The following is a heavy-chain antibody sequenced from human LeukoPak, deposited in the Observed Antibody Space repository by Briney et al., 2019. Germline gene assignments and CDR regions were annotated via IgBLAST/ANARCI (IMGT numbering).Heavy chain of an antibody. CDR2: IYYSGST. Sequence: SETLSLTCTVSGGSISSSSYYWGWIRQPPGKGLEWIGSIYYSGSTYYNPSLKSRVTISVDTSKNQFSLKLSSVTAADTAVYYCARDYRDPYSGYLDYWGQGTLVTVSS. D-gene: IGHD6-13*01. CDR1: GGSISSSSYY. CDR3: ARDYRDPYSGYLDY. V-gene: IGHV4-39*07. J-gene: IGHJ4*02.